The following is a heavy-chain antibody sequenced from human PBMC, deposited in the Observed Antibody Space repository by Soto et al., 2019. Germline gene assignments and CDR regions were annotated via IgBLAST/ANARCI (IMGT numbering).Heavy chain of an antibody. J-gene: IGHJ5*02. V-gene: IGHV4-39*01. CDR3: ARPRRYSSSPKETLVQQEVHDWLDP. Sequence: PSETLSLTCTVSGGSISSSSYYWGWIRQPPGKGLEWIGSIYYSGSTYYNPSLKSRVTISVDTSKNQFPLKLSSVTAADTAVYYCARPRRYSSSPKETLVQQEVHDWLDPWGQGTLVTVSS. CDR1: GGSISSSSYY. D-gene: IGHD6-13*01. CDR2: IYYSGST.